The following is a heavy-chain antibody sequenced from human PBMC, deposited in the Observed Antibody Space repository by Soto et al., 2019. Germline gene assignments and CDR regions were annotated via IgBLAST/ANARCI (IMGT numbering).Heavy chain of an antibody. V-gene: IGHV3-13*05. D-gene: IGHD2-2*01. CDR2: IGAADDP. CDR1: GFFFNNYD. J-gene: IGHJ6*02. Sequence: PXVSLRLSCVGSGFFFNNYDMHWVRQVRGKGLEWVSAIGAADDPYYSVSVKGRFIVSRDNAQKSLYLQMNNLRAADTAVYFCARAHTGQPTRPGDYYYALDVCGRGTTVTVSS. CDR3: ARAHTGQPTRPGDYYYALDV.